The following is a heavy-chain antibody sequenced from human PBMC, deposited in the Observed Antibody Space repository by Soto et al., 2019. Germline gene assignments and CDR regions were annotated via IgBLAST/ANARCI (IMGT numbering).Heavy chain of an antibody. CDR2: ISYDGSNK. CDR1: GFTFSSYA. CDR3: ARDVGPVATSYDAFDI. D-gene: IGHD5-12*01. J-gene: IGHJ3*02. V-gene: IGHV3-30-3*01. Sequence: PGGSLRLSCAASGFTFSSYAMHWVRQAPGKGLEWVAVISYDGSNKYYADSVKGRFTISRDNSKNTLYLQMNSLRAEDTAVYYCARDVGPVATSYDAFDIWGQGTMVTVSS.